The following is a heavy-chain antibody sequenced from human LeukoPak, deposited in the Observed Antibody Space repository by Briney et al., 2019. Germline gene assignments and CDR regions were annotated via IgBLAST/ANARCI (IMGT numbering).Heavy chain of an antibody. V-gene: IGHV1-69*13. CDR3: ASVRSGPHGYCSGGSCYSSAAGAFDI. Sequence: ASVKVSCKASGGTFSSYAISWVRQAPGQGLEWMGGIIPIFGTANYAQKFKGRVTNTADESPSTAYMELSSLRSEDTAVYYCASVRSGPHGYCSGGSCYSSAAGAFDIWGQGTMVTVSS. D-gene: IGHD2-15*01. CDR2: IIPIFGTA. J-gene: IGHJ3*02. CDR1: GGTFSSYA.